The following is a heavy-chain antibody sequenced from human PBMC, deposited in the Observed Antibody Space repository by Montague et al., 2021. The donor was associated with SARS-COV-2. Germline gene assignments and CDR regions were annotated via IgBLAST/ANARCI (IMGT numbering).Heavy chain of an antibody. CDR3: ATHEAYGNSGFHG. Sequence: SETLSLTCTVSGASISSPSHYWDWIRQPPGNGLEWIGSIYYSGNTYYNPSLKSRVTISVDTSKNQFYLRLSSVTAADTALYFCATHEAYGNSGFHGWGQGTLVTVSS. CDR2: IYYSGNT. D-gene: IGHD3-22*01. V-gene: IGHV4-39*01. CDR1: GASISSPSHY. J-gene: IGHJ4*02.